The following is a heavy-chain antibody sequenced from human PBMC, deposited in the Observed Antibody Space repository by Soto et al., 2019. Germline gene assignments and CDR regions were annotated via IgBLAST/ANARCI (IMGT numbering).Heavy chain of an antibody. CDR2: ISDSGEFT. J-gene: IGHJ4*02. Sequence: PGGSLRLSCAASGFTFSGCAMSWVRQAPGKGLEWVSVISDSGEFTYYADSLRGRFTISRDSAKNSLYLQMSSLRAEDTAVYYCARDAQGRGSGAYDYWGRGTLVTVSS. CDR3: ARDAQGRGSGAYDY. D-gene: IGHD3-10*01. CDR1: GFTFSGCA. V-gene: IGHV3-23*01.